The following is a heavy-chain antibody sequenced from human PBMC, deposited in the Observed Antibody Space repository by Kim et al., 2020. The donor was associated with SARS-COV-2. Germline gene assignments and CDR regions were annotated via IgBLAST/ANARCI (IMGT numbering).Heavy chain of an antibody. CDR1: GGSFSGYY. V-gene: IGHV4-34*01. CDR3: AHGYSRFRAYFQH. CDR2: INHSGST. D-gene: IGHD6-13*01. J-gene: IGHJ1*01. Sequence: SETLSLTCAVYGGSFSGYYWSWIRQPPGKGLEWIGEINHSGSTNYNPSLKSRVTISVDTSKNQFSLKLSSVTAADTAVYYCAHGYSRFRAYFQHWGQGTLVTVSS.